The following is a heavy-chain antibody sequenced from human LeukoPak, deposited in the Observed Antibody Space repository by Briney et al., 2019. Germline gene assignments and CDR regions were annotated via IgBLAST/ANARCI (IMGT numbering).Heavy chain of an antibody. D-gene: IGHD3-16*01. CDR2: MNPNSGNT. CDR1: GYTFTSYD. CDR3: AREAPGGEVDY. J-gene: IGHJ4*02. V-gene: IGHV1-8*01. Sequence: ASVKVSCKASGYTFTSYDINWVRQATGQGLEWMGWMNPNSGNTGYAQKFQGRVTITADKSTSTAYMELSSLRSEDTAVYYCAREAPGGEVDYWGQGTLVTVSS.